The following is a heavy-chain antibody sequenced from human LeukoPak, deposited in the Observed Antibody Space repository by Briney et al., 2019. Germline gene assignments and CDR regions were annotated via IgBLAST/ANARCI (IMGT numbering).Heavy chain of an antibody. CDR3: AKGRGYSSDRFFDY. D-gene: IGHD6-19*01. J-gene: IGHJ4*02. CDR2: ITAIFRTT. V-gene: IGHV1-69*13. CDR1: GGTFNSYA. Sequence: SVKVSCKTSGGTFNSYAISWVRQAPGQGLEWMGGITAIFRTTNYAQKFQGRVTITADESMSTVYMELSSLRSEDTAVYYCAKGRGYSSDRFFDYWGQGTLVTVSS.